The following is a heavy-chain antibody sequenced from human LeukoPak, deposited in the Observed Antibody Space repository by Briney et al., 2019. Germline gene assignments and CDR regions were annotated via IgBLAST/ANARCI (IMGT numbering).Heavy chain of an antibody. CDR2: MNPDGSAT. J-gene: IGHJ4*02. CDR1: GFSFSNFW. Sequence: PGGSLRLSCGASGFSFSNFWMSWIRQAPGKGLERVGNMNPDGSATYYLDSVKGRFTISRDNAKTSVYLQMNSLRPDDTAVYYCARTLVEVPGHSDLFDFWGQGTLVTVSS. V-gene: IGHV3-7*01. D-gene: IGHD2-2*01. CDR3: ARTLVEVPGHSDLFDF.